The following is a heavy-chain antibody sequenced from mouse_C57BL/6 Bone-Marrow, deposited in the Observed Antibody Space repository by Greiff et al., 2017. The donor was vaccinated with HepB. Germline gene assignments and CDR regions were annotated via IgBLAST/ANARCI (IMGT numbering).Heavy chain of an antibody. J-gene: IGHJ3*01. V-gene: IGHV1-81*01. CDR1: GYTFTSYG. Sequence: QVHVKQSGAELARPGASVKLSCKASGYTFTSYGISWVKQRTGQGLEWIGEIYPRSGNTYYNEKFKGKATLTADKSSSTAYMELRSLTSEDSAVYFCARWTWDGYYGRFAYWGQGTLVTVSA. D-gene: IGHD2-3*01. CDR2: IYPRSGNT. CDR3: ARWTWDGYYGRFAY.